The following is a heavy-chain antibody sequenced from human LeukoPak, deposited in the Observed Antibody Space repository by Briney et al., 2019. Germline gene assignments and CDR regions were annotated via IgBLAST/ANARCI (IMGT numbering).Heavy chain of an antibody. CDR1: GYTFTGYC. Sequence: ASVKVSCKASGYTFTGYCMHWVRQAPGQGLEWMGWINPNSGGTNYAQKFQGRVTMTRDTSISTAYMELSRLRSDDTAVYYCARDFAAAGPRPYFDYWGQGTLVTVSS. D-gene: IGHD6-13*01. J-gene: IGHJ4*02. CDR2: INPNSGGT. V-gene: IGHV1-2*02. CDR3: ARDFAAAGPRPYFDY.